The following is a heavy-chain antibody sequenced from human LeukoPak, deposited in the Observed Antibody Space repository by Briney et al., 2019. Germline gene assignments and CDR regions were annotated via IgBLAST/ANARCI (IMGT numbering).Heavy chain of an antibody. CDR3: ARADRLGAALLASFDY. D-gene: IGHD3-16*01. J-gene: IGHJ4*02. CDR2: ISSSSYI. V-gene: IGHV3-21*01. Sequence: GGSLRLSCAASGFTFSSYSMNWVRQAPGKGLEWVSSISSSSYIYYADSVKGRFTISRDNAKNSLYLQMNSLRAEDTAVYYCARADRLGAALLASFDYWGQRTLVTVSS. CDR1: GFTFSSYS.